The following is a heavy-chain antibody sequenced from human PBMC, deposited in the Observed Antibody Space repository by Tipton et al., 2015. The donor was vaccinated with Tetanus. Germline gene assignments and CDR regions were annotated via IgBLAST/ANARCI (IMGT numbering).Heavy chain of an antibody. CDR3: ARLSSTANYAHAFDI. CDR2: IYFSGSS. Sequence: TLSLTCSVSGGTISSISYFWGWVRQPPGKGLEWIGSIYFSGSSYYNPSLQSRVTISVDTSSNQFSLKLSSVTAADTAVYYCARLSSTANYAHAFDIWGQGTMVTVSS. D-gene: IGHD4/OR15-4a*01. J-gene: IGHJ3*02. CDR1: GGTISSISYF. V-gene: IGHV4-39*01.